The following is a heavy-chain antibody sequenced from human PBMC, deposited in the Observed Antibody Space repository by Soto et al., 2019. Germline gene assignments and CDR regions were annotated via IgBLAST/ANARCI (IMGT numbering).Heavy chain of an antibody. CDR3: AKGVVGASTPTYFDY. Sequence: PGGSLRLSCAASGFTFSSYAMSWVRQAPGKGLEWVSAISGSGGSTYYADSVKGRFTISRDNSKNTLYLQMNSLRAEDTAVYYCAKGVVGASTPTYFDYWGQGTLVTVSS. CDR1: GFTFSSYA. J-gene: IGHJ4*02. D-gene: IGHD1-26*01. V-gene: IGHV3-23*01. CDR2: ISGSGGST.